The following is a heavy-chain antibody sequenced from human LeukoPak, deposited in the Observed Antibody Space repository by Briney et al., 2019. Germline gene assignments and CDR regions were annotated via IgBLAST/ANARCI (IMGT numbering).Heavy chain of an antibody. V-gene: IGHV1-69*13. CDR2: IIPIFGTA. CDR1: GGTFSSYA. Sequence: GASVKVSCKASGGTFSSYAISWVRQAPGQGLEWMGGIIPIFGTANNAQKFQGRVTITADESTSTAYMELSSLRSEDTAVYYCARGVLYCSSTSCYRWFDPWGQGTLVTVSS. J-gene: IGHJ5*02. D-gene: IGHD2-2*01. CDR3: ARGVLYCSSTSCYRWFDP.